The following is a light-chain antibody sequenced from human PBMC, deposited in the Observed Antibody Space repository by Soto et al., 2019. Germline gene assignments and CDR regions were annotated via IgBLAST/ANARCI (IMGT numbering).Light chain of an antibody. V-gene: IGLV2-14*03. CDR2: DVN. CDR1: SSDVGGYDY. Sequence: QSALTQPASVSGSPGQSITISCTGTSSDVGGYDYVSWYQQHPGKAPRLMIYDVNNRPSGVSNRFSGSKSGNTASLTISGRQAEDEADYYCNSYSTSSTPLVFGGGTKVTVL. J-gene: IGLJ2*01. CDR3: NSYSTSSTPLV.